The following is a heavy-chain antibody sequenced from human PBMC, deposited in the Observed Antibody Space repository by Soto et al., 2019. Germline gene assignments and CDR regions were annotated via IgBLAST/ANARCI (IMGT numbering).Heavy chain of an antibody. CDR3: TRGGGPTESPFEY. Sequence: EVQLVESGGGLVQPGGSLRLSCAASGFTLSSYWMHWVRQAPGKGLVWVSRINFDGSTTTYAESVRSRFTISRDNAKNTRYLEMNSVRADDTAVYYCTRGGGPTESPFEYWGQGTPVTVSS. J-gene: IGHJ4*02. CDR1: GFTLSSYW. V-gene: IGHV3-74*01. CDR2: INFDGSTT. D-gene: IGHD4-4*01.